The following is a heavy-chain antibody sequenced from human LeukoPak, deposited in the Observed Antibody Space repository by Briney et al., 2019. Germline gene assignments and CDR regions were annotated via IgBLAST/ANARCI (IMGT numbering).Heavy chain of an antibody. D-gene: IGHD3-9*01. V-gene: IGHV3-53*01. CDR3: ARTHYAILTGYSGWFDP. CDR2: IYSGGCT. CDR1: GFTFNNYW. J-gene: IGHJ5*02. Sequence: PGGSLRISCAASGFTFNNYWMTWVRQAPGKGLEWVSVIYSGGCTYYADSVKGRFTIPRDNSKNTLYLQMNSLRAADTAVYYCARTHYAILTGYSGWFDPWGQGTLVTVSS.